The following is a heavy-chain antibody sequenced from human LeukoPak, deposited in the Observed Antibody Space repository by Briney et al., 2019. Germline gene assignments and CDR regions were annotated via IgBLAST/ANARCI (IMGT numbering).Heavy chain of an antibody. V-gene: IGHV3-66*02. D-gene: IGHD6-6*01. J-gene: IGHJ4*02. CDR2: INSGGST. Sequence: GGSMRLSCAASGFTVSSSYMTWVRQAPGTGLEWVSIINSGGSTYYEDSVKGRFTISRDSSKDTLYLQMSTLIPEDTAVYYCAGSMSSGGFDHWGQGTLVTVSS. CDR3: AGSMSSGGFDH. CDR1: GFTVSSSY.